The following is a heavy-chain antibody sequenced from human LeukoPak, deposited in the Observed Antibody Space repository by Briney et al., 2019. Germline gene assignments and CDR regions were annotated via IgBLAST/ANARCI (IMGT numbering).Heavy chain of an antibody. CDR2: IYTSGST. V-gene: IGHV4-4*07. D-gene: IGHD6-19*01. Sequence: PSETLSLTCTVSGGSISSYYWNWIRQPAGKGLEWIGRIYTSGSTNYNPSLKSRVTMSEDTSKNQFSLKLSSVTAADTAVYYCARGAVAGNYYFDYWGQGTQVTVSS. CDR1: GGSISSYY. J-gene: IGHJ4*02. CDR3: ARGAVAGNYYFDY.